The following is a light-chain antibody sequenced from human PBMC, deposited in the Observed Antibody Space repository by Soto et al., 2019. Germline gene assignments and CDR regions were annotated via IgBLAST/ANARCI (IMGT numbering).Light chain of an antibody. Sequence: QSVLTQPPSASGTPGQRVTISCSGSSSNIGSNTVNWYQQLPGTAPKLLIYSNNQRPPGVPDRFSGSKSVTSASLAISGLQAEDEADYYCAAWDDSLNGPVFGGGTKLTVL. J-gene: IGLJ2*01. CDR1: SSNIGSNT. V-gene: IGLV1-44*01. CDR2: SNN. CDR3: AAWDDSLNGPV.